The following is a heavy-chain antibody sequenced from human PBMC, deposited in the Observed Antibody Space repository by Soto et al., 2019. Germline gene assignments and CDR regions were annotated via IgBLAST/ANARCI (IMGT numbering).Heavy chain of an antibody. J-gene: IGHJ5*02. D-gene: IGHD6-13*01. CDR2: IIPIVGTA. V-gene: IGHV1-69*01. CDR3: ARDREIAAANNWFDP. Sequence: QVQLVQSGAEVKKPGSSVKVSCKASGGTFSSYDISWVRQAPGQGLEWMGGIIPIVGTANYAQKFQGRVTITADESRSTAYMELSSLRSEDTAVYYCARDREIAAANNWFDPWGQGTLVTVSS. CDR1: GGTFSSYD.